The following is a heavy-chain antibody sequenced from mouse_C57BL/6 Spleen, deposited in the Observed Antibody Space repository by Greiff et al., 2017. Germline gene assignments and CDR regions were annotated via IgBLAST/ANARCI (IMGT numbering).Heavy chain of an antibody. CDR1: GYTFTEYP. J-gene: IGHJ2*01. D-gene: IGHD2-3*01. V-gene: IGHV1-62-2*01. CDR2: FYPGSGSK. CDR3: ARHEDYDGCPYYFDD. Sequence: QVQLQQPGAELVKPGASVKLSCKASGYTFTEYPIHWVKQRSGQGLEWIGWFYPGSGSKNYNEKFKYKATLTADKSSSTAYMELSRLTSEDSAVYCCARHEDYDGCPYYFDDWGQGTTLTVSS.